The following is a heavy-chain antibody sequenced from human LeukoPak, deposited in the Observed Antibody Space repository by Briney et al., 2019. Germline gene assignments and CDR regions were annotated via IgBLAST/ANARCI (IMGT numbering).Heavy chain of an antibody. CDR2: IYTSGST. J-gene: IGHJ1*01. Sequence: PSETLSLTCTVSGGSISSYYWSWIRQPAGKGLEWIGRIYTSGSTNYNPSLKSRVTMSVDTSKNQFSLKLSSVTAADTAVYYCARTFGYCSGGSCYEYFQHWGQGTLVTVSS. CDR3: ARTFGYCSGGSCYEYFQH. CDR1: GGSISSYY. D-gene: IGHD2-15*01. V-gene: IGHV4-4*07.